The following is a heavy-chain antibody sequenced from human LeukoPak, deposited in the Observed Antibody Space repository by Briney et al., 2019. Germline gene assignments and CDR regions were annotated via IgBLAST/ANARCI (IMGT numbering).Heavy chain of an antibody. J-gene: IGHJ4*02. CDR2: ISGSGGST. V-gene: IGHV3-23*01. CDR3: AKDPGEIAVAGTVN. Sequence: AGGSLRLSCAVSGFTFSSYWMSWVRQAPGKGLEWVSAISGSGGSTYYADSVKGRFTISRDNSKNTLYLQMNSLRAEDTAVYYCAKDPGEIAVAGTVNWGQGTLVTVSS. CDR1: GFTFSSYW. D-gene: IGHD6-19*01.